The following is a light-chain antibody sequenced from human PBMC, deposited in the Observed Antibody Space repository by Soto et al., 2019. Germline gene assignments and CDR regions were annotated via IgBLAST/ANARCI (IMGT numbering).Light chain of an antibody. CDR3: QQYGSSPLT. V-gene: IGKV3-20*01. Sequence: EIVLTQSPGTLSLSPGERATLSCRASQSVSSSSLAWYQQKPGQAPSLLIYGASSRATGIPDRFSGSGSGTDFTLTISRLEPEDFAVYYCQQYGSSPLTFGGGTKVEFK. J-gene: IGKJ4*01. CDR1: QSVSSSS. CDR2: GAS.